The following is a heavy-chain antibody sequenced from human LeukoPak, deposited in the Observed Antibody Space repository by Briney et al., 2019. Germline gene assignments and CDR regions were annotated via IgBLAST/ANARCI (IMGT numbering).Heavy chain of an antibody. CDR1: GYTFTNYD. J-gene: IGHJ4*02. CDR2: MNPNSGNT. D-gene: IGHD4-11*01. Sequence: GASVKVSCKASGYTFTNYDINWVRQATGQGLEWMGWMNPNSGNTGYAQKFQGRVTITRNTSINTAYMELSNLRSEDTAVYYCARQQGLQNLNFDYWGQGTLVTVSS. CDR3: ARQQGLQNLNFDY. V-gene: IGHV1-8*03.